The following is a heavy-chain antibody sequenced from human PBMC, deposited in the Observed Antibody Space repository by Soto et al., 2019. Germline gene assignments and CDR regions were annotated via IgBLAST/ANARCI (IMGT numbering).Heavy chain of an antibody. CDR1: GFTFSSYI. D-gene: IGHD5-18*01. CDR3: ARDNDPRSREQLWFGDGYNQGGEPA. Sequence: GGSLRLSCAASGFTFSSYIMNWVRQAPGKGLEWVSYISSSSSTIYYADSGKGRCTISRDNAKNSLYLQMNSLRDEDTSVYYCARDNDPRSREQLWFGDGYNQGGEPAWGQGTLVTVSS. V-gene: IGHV3-48*02. CDR2: ISSSSSTI. J-gene: IGHJ5*02.